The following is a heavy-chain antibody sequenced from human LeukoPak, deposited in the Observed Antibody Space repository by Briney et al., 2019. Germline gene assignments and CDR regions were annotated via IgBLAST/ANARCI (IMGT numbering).Heavy chain of an antibody. V-gene: IGHV3-48*03. CDR3: ARGVRSNYDSSGYYHIRTAADCSNFDY. J-gene: IGHJ4*02. Sequence: GGSLRLSCAASGFTFSSYEMNWVRRAPGKGLEWVSYISSRGTTTYYADSVKGRFTISRDDAKNSLYLHMNSLRAEDTAVYYCARGVRSNYDSSGYYHIRTAADCSNFDYWGQGTLVTVSS. CDR2: ISSRGTTT. D-gene: IGHD3-22*01. CDR1: GFTFSSYE.